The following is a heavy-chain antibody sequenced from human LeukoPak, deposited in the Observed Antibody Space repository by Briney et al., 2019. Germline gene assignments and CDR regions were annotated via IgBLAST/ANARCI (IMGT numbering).Heavy chain of an antibody. V-gene: IGHV3-7*03. J-gene: IGHJ4*02. D-gene: IGHD4-17*01. CDR2: IKQDGSEK. CDR1: GFTFSSYW. CDR3: ARDAEDNYGDQPLLG. Sequence: GGSLRLSCAASGFTFSSYWMSWVRQAPGKGLEWVANIKQDGSEKYYVDSVKGRFTISRDNAKNSLYLQMNSLRAEDTALYYCARDAEDNYGDQPLLGWGQGTLVTVSS.